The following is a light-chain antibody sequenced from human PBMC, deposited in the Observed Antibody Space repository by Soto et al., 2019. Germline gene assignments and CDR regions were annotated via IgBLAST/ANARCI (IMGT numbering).Light chain of an antibody. Sequence: VMTQSPATLSVFPGQRVTLSCRASQSVSTSLAWYQQKPGQAPSLLIYSASTRATGIPARFSGSGSGTEFTLTVSSLESKDVAVYYCQQYINGYTFGQGTKLAIK. CDR3: QQYINGYT. CDR2: SAS. V-gene: IGKV3-15*01. J-gene: IGKJ2*01. CDR1: QSVSTS.